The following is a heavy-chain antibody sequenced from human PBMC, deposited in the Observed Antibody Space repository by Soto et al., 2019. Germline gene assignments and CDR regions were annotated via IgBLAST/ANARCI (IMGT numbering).Heavy chain of an antibody. D-gene: IGHD3-16*01. V-gene: IGHV3-48*02. Sequence: EVQLVETGGGWIQPGGSLRLSCAASGFTFSNYAMNWVRQAPGKGLDWVSRSTKTGNTKSYVDSVQGRFTISRDNAKTSRYLQMTSLRDEDTAVYYCARERKDYVALEIWRQGTMVTVSS. CDR2: STKTGNTK. J-gene: IGHJ3*02. CDR1: GFTFSNYA. CDR3: ARERKDYVALEI.